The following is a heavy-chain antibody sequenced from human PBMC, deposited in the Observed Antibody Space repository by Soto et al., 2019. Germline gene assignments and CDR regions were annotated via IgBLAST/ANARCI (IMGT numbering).Heavy chain of an antibody. CDR1: GVSISGGGRN. V-gene: IGHV4-31*03. CDR3: AREPSI. CDR2: IHYSGTS. J-gene: IGHJ4*02. Sequence: SETLSLTCTVSGVSISGGGRNWSWIRQYPGRGLQWIGFIHYSGTSYYNPSLKSRVAMSVDTSRNQFSLRLTSVTAADTAVYYCAREPSIWGQGTLVTVSS.